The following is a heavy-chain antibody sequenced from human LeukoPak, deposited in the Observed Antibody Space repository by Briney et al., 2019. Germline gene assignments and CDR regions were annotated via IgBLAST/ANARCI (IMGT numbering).Heavy chain of an antibody. V-gene: IGHV4-38-2*02. D-gene: IGHD3-22*01. CDR3: ASLDFGYDSSDSEVFDY. CDR1: GYSISSGYY. CDR2: IYHSGST. Sequence: SETLPLTCTVSGYSISSGYYWGWIRQPPGKGLEWIGSIYHSGSTYYNPSLKSRVTISVDTSKNQFSLKLGSVTAADTAVYYCASLDFGYDSSDSEVFDYWGQGTLVTVST. J-gene: IGHJ4*02.